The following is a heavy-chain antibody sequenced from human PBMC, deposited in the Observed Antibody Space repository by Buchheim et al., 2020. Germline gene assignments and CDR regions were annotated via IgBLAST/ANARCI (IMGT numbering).Heavy chain of an antibody. CDR2: IYYSGST. CDR1: GGSISSSSYY. J-gene: IGHJ6*02. V-gene: IGHV4-39*01. Sequence: QLQLQESGPGLVKPSETLSLTCTVSGGSISSSSYYWGWIRQPPGKGLEWIGSIYYSGSTYYNPSLKSRVTISVDTSKNQFSLKLSSVTAADTAVYYCARHYRGHIAAAGSYYYYGMDVWGQGTT. CDR3: ARHYRGHIAAAGSYYYYGMDV. D-gene: IGHD6-13*01.